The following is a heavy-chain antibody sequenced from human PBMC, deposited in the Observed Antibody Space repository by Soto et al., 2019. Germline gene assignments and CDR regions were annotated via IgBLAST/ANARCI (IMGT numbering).Heavy chain of an antibody. Sequence: GGSLRLSCASSGFTFITYGMRWVRQAPGKGLEWVAVISNDGSRKYYADSVKGRFTISRDNSKNTLYLQMNSLRAEDTAVYYCAMAGYCTNGVCYSYFYFGMDVWGQGTTVTVSS. CDR2: ISNDGSRK. V-gene: IGHV3-30*03. J-gene: IGHJ6*02. CDR1: GFTFITYG. D-gene: IGHD2-8*01. CDR3: AMAGYCTNGVCYSYFYFGMDV.